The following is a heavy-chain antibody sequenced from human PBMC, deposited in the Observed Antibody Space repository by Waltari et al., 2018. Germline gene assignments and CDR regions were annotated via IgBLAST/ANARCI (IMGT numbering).Heavy chain of an antibody. CDR1: GFTFSSYE. V-gene: IGHV3-48*03. D-gene: IGHD5-18*01. Sequence: EEQLVESGGGLVQPGGSLRLSCAASGFTFSSYEMNWVRQAPGKGLELVSKISSGGSNIYYADSMKGRFTISRDNAKNSLYLQMNSLRAEDTAIYYCAREGKTSRYSMIDYWGQGTLVTVSS. CDR3: AREGKTSRYSMIDY. CDR2: ISSGGSNI. J-gene: IGHJ4*02.